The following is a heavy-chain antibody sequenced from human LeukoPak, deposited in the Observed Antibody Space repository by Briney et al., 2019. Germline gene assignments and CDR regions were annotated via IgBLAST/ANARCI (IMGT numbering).Heavy chain of an antibody. D-gene: IGHD3-22*01. J-gene: IGHJ4*02. CDR3: AKPNYYDSSGYYYDLDY. Sequence: PGGSLRLSCAASGFTFSSYWMSWVRQAPGKGLEWVSTASGSGGGIWYTDSVKGRFTISRDNSKNTLYLQLNGLRAEDTALYYCAKPNYYDSSGYYYDLDYWGQGTLVTVSS. V-gene: IGHV3-23*01. CDR2: ASGSGGGI. CDR1: GFTFSSYW.